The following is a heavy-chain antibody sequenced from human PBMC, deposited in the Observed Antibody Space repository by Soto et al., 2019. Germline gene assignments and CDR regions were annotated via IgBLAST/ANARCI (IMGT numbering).Heavy chain of an antibody. J-gene: IGHJ4*02. CDR3: ARVYSNSVNVYFDY. V-gene: IGHV4-39*01. D-gene: IGHD6-6*01. CDR2: LYYSGSA. Sequence: QLQLHESGPGLVKSSETLSLSCSVSGGSISSNDYQWGWIRQPPGKELEWIGSLYYSGSAYYGPSLKSRVTISVDTSKNQFSLNLDSVTAADTALYYCARVYSNSVNVYFDYWGQGTLVIVSS. CDR1: GGSISSNDYQ.